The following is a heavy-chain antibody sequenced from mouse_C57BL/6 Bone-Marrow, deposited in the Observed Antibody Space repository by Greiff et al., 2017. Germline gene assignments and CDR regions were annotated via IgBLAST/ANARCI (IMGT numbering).Heavy chain of an antibody. V-gene: IGHV1-53*01. CDR1: GYTFTRYW. Sequence: QVQLQQPGTELVKPGASVKLSCKASGYTFTRYWMHWVKQRPGQGLEWIGNINTSNGGTNYNEKFNSKATLTVDKSSSTAYMHLSSLTSEDSAVYYCALCFFDYWGQGTTLTVSS. CDR2: INTSNGGT. CDR3: ALCFFDY. J-gene: IGHJ2*01.